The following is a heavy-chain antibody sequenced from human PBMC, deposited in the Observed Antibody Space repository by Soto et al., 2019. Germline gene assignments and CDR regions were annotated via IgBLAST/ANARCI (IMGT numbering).Heavy chain of an antibody. CDR2: IWYDGTQK. Sequence: GRSMRLSCEASGFTFNTYSMHWVRQPPGKGLGWLAAIWYDGTQKYYADSVKGRFIISRDNSKKTLYLEMNSLRAEDTAVYYCARAGGTTVTGLWHFDSWGQGTLVTVSS. V-gene: IGHV3-33*01. CDR3: ARAGGTTVTGLWHFDS. D-gene: IGHD4-17*01. J-gene: IGHJ4*02. CDR1: GFTFNTYS.